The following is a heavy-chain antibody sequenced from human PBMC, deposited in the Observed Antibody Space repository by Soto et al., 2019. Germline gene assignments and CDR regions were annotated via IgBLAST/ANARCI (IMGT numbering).Heavy chain of an antibody. CDR1: GFTFRSFT. J-gene: IGHJ5*02. CDR3: TRDASRDSSARGWFDP. CDR2: ISSNSAYI. Sequence: GGSLRLSCAASGFTFRSFTMNWVRQAPGKGLEWVSTISSNSAYIYYTDALRGRFTTSRDNAKNSLHLQMNSLRAEDTAVYYCTRDASRDSSARGWFDPWGPGTLVTVSS. V-gene: IGHV3-21*01. D-gene: IGHD6-13*01.